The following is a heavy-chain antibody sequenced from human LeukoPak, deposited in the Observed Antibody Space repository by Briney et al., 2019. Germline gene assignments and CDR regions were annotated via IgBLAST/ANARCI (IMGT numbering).Heavy chain of an antibody. J-gene: IGHJ6*04. CDR2: IKEDGSDK. D-gene: IGHD2-15*01. V-gene: IGHV3-7*03. Sequence: PGGSLRLSCAASGFTFSTYWMSWVRQAPGKGLEWVDNIKEDGSDKYYVDSVKGRFTISRDNAKNSLYLQMNSLRAEDTAVYYCARLGYCSAGNCFYSMDVWGKGTTVTVSS. CDR1: GFTFSTYW. CDR3: ARLGYCSAGNCFYSMDV.